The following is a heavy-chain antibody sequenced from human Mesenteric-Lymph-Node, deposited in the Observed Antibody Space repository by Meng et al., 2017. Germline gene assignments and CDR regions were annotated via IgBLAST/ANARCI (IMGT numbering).Heavy chain of an antibody. V-gene: IGHV3-23*01. Sequence: GESLKISCAASGFTFRSYAFSWARQAPGKGLEWVSGISGRGDRTYYADSVKGRFTISRDNSKNTMYLQMNSLGAEDTAVYFCGGGYDSSGYYPQYYFDYWGQGALVTVSS. D-gene: IGHD3-22*01. J-gene: IGHJ4*02. CDR2: ISGRGDRT. CDR1: GFTFRSYA. CDR3: GGGYDSSGYYPQYYFDY.